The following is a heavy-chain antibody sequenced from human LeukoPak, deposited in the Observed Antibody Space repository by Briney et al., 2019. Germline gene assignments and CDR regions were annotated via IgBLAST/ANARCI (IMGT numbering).Heavy chain of an antibody. V-gene: IGHV3-23*01. J-gene: IGHJ4*02. CDR1: GFSFSSYA. Sequence: GGSLRLSCAASGFSFSSYAMNWVRQAPGKGLEWVSTITGSGGSTYDADSVKGRFTISRDNSKNTLYLQMNSLRAEDTAVYYWSKARGGAHLFEYWGQGTLVTVSS. CDR2: ITGSGGST. D-gene: IGHD3-10*01. CDR3: SKARGGAHLFEY.